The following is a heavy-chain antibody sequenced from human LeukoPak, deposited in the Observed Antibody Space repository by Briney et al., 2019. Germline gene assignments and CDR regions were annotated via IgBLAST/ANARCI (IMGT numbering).Heavy chain of an antibody. CDR2: IIPIFGTA. J-gene: IGHJ2*01. CDR1: GYTFTSYY. CDR3: ARVLWLQYWYFDL. Sequence: GASVTVSCKASGYTFTSYYMHWVRQAPGQGLEWMGGIIPIFGTANYAQKFQGRVTITTDESTSTAYMELSSLRSEDTAVYYCARVLWLQYWYFDLWGRGTLVTVSS. D-gene: IGHD5-18*01. V-gene: IGHV1-69*05.